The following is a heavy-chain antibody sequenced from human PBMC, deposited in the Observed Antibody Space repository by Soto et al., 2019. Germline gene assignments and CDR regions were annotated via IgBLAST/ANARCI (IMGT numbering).Heavy chain of an antibody. CDR1: GGTFNTYT. D-gene: IGHD2-21*01. J-gene: IGHJ4*02. Sequence: QVQVVQSGAEVQKPESSVKVSCKPSGGTFNTYTVNWVRLAPGHGLEWMGRFIPILDMANYAQKFQDRVTITADRSTFTAYMELNSLTSDDTAVYYCAITYCRDNSCPRDFDFWGPGTRVTVSS. CDR3: AITYCRDNSCPRDFDF. CDR2: FIPILDMA. V-gene: IGHV1-69*02.